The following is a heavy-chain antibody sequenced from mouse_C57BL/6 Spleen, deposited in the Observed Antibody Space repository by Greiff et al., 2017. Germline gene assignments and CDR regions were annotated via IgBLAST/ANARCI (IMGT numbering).Heavy chain of an antibody. CDR3: ARDYYGSMDAMDY. V-gene: IGHV1-64*01. CDR2: IHPNSGST. Sequence: QVQLQLPGAELVKPGASVKLSCKASGYTFTSYWMHWVKQRPGQGLEWIGMIHPNSGSTNYNEKFKSKATLTVDKSSSTAYMQLSSLTSEDSAVYYCARDYYGSMDAMDYWGQGTSVTVSS. D-gene: IGHD1-1*01. CDR1: GYTFTSYW. J-gene: IGHJ4*01.